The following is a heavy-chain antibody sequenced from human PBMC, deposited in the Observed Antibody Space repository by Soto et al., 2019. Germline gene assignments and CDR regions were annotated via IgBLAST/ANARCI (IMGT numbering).Heavy chain of an antibody. CDR1: GGTFSTYT. J-gene: IGHJ5*02. Sequence: QVQLVQSGAEVKEPASSVKVSCKASGGTFSTYTITWVRQAPGQGHEWMGRIIPIIGIINYAQKFQGRVTISADKFTGTAYMELTGLRSDDTAVYYCAGDPASHYNDCHASSYPWGQGTLVTVSS. CDR3: AGDPASHYNDCHASSYP. CDR2: IIPIIGII. V-gene: IGHV1-69*08. D-gene: IGHD4-4*01.